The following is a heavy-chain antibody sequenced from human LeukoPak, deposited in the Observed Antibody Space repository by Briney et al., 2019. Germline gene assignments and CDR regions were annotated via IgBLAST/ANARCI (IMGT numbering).Heavy chain of an antibody. V-gene: IGHV4-34*01. J-gene: IGHJ5*02. D-gene: IGHD3-3*01. CDR3: ARLLYYDFWSGYQRGLRYNWFDP. CDR1: GGSFSGYY. CDR2: INHSGST. Sequence: PSETLSLTCAVYGGSFSGYYWSWIRQPPGKGRGWIGEINHSGSTNYNPSLRNRVTISVDTSKTQFSLKMISVTDADTAVYYCARLLYYDFWSGYQRGLRYNWFDPWGQGTLVTVSS.